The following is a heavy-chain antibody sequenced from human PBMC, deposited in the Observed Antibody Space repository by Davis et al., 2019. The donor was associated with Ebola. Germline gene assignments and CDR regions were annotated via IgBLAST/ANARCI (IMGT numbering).Heavy chain of an antibody. CDR3: ARDEDVPYFFYV. CDR1: GFSFRGYA. D-gene: IGHD2-15*01. V-gene: IGHV3-23*01. J-gene: IGHJ4*02. Sequence: GESLKISCAASGFSFRGYAMSWVRQAPGKGLEWLSRISGRGDATDYADSVKGRFTISRDNSKDTVFLHMSGLRPEDTAMYYCARDEDVPYFFYVWGQGALVIVSS. CDR2: ISGRGDAT.